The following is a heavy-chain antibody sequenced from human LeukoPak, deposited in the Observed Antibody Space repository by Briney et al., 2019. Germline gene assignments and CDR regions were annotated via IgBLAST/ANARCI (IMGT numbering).Heavy chain of an antibody. Sequence: ASVKVSCKASGYTFSRYGITWVRQAPGQGLEWMGWITAYDGNTNFAQNFQARVTMTTDTSTNTAYMELRSLRSDDTAVYYCARQSFISGDNWNYVLNGDDALYIWGQGTMVTVSS. D-gene: IGHD1-7*01. J-gene: IGHJ3*02. CDR1: GYTFSRYG. CDR3: ARQSFISGDNWNYVLNGDDALYI. CDR2: ITAYDGNT. V-gene: IGHV1-18*01.